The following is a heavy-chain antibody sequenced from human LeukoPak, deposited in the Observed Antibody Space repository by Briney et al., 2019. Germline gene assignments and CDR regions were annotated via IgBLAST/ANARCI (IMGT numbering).Heavy chain of an antibody. Sequence: GGSLRLSCAASGFALSSYAMSWVRQAPGKGLEWVSATSSSDAGTYHAESVRGRFTISRDNFKNTLYLQMNSLRADDAAVYYCAKDRLLRYFLDAFDIWGQGTMVTVSS. CDR2: TSSSDAGT. D-gene: IGHD3-9*01. CDR1: GFALSSYA. CDR3: AKDRLLRYFLDAFDI. V-gene: IGHV3-23*01. J-gene: IGHJ3*02.